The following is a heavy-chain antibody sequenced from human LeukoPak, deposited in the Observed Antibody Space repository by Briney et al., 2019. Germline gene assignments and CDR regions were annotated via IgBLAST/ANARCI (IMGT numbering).Heavy chain of an antibody. V-gene: IGHV3-48*01. CDR2: TSGSTSTI. J-gene: IGHJ4*02. CDR1: GFTFSSYS. CDR3: ARGPGSSGWYFFLDY. D-gene: IGHD6-19*01. Sequence: GGSLRLSCAASGFTFSSYSMNWVRQAPGKGLEWVSYTSGSTSTINYADSVRGRLTISRDNAKNSLYLQMNSLRAEDTAVYYCARGPGSSGWYFFLDYWGQGTLVTVSS.